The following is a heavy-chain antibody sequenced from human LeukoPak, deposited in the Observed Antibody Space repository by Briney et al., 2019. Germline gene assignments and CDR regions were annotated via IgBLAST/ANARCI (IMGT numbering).Heavy chain of an antibody. CDR1: GYSISSGYH. CDR2: IYHSGST. Sequence: PSETLSLTGTVSGYSISSGYHWGWIRQPPGKGLEWIGSIYHSGSTYYNPSLKSRVTISVDTSKNQFSLKLRSVTAADTAVYYCARVVQSTDSSGFYLPEYFQHWGQGTLVTVSS. J-gene: IGHJ1*01. D-gene: IGHD3-22*01. CDR3: ARVVQSTDSSGFYLPEYFQH. V-gene: IGHV4-38-2*02.